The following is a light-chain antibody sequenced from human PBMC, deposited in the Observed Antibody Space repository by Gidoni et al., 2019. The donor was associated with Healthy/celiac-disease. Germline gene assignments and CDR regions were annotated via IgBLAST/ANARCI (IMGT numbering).Light chain of an antibody. J-gene: IGKJ1*01. CDR3: QQYNNWPRT. Sequence: EIVMTQSPATLSVSPGERATLSCRASQSVSSNFAWYQQKPGQAPRLLIYGASTRATGIPARFSGSGSGTEFTLTISSLQSEDFAVYYCQQYNNWPRTFGQXTKVEIK. V-gene: IGKV3-15*01. CDR1: QSVSSN. CDR2: GAS.